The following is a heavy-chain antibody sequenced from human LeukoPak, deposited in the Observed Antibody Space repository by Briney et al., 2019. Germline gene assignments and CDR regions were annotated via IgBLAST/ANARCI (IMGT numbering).Heavy chain of an antibody. Sequence: SGGSLRLSCAASGFTFSSYSMNWVRQAPGKGLEWVSSISSSSSYIYYADSVKGRFTISRDNAKNSLYLQMNSLRAEDTAVYYCARKMGTLGHAFDIWGQGTMVTVSS. CDR1: GFTFSSYS. V-gene: IGHV3-21*01. CDR2: ISSSSSYI. CDR3: ARKMGTLGHAFDI. J-gene: IGHJ3*02. D-gene: IGHD7-27*01.